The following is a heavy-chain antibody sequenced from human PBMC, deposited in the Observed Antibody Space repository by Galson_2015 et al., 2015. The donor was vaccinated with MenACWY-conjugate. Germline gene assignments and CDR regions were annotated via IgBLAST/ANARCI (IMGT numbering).Heavy chain of an antibody. CDR3: ARGGFTYGDAFDI. V-gene: IGHV5-51*01. D-gene: IGHD5-18*01. Sequence: GESLKISCKGSGYSFTSYWIGWVRQMPGKGLEWMGIVYPGDSETRYSPSFQGQVTISADKSISTTYLQWSSLKASDTAMYYCARGGFTYGDAFDIWGQGTMVTVSS. J-gene: IGHJ3*02. CDR1: GYSFTSYW. CDR2: VYPGDSET.